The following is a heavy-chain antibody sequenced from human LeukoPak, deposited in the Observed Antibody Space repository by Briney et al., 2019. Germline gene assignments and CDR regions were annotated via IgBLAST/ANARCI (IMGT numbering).Heavy chain of an antibody. J-gene: IGHJ4*02. CDR2: IRTTAEGAKYA. Sequence: AGGSLRLSCATSGFSFTDYPMNWVRQAPGKGLEWISNIRTTAEGAKYAYYADSVKGRVTISRDDGKNTLYLHMNILIDDDTAVYYCATDQRYAFDYWGQGILVTVSS. D-gene: IGHD3-9*01. CDR1: GFSFTDYP. CDR3: ATDQRYAFDY. V-gene: IGHV3-48*02.